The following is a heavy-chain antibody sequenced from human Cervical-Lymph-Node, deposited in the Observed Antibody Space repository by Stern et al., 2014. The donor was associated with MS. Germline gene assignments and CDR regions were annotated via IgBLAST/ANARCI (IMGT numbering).Heavy chain of an antibody. V-gene: IGHV4-59*01. J-gene: IGHJ4*02. CDR3: ARAFSDYHDSTPGY. CDR1: YDSISSYD. CDR2: INYRRKP. D-gene: IGHD3-22*01. Sequence: VQLVESGPGLVKPSATLSLTCTVSYDSISSYDWTWLRQPPGKGLEWIGYINYRRKPKYNPPSNSRVNNTEETAKNQFSLKLTSVAAADTAVYYCARAFSDYHDSTPGYWGQGTLVTVSS.